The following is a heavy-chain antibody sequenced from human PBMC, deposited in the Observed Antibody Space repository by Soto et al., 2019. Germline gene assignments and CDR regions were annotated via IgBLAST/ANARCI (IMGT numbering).Heavy chain of an antibody. CDR3: ARSGLASAVGDY. CDR1: GFTFNNYA. D-gene: IGHD6-25*01. Sequence: EVQLLESGGGLVQPGGSLRLSCAASGFTFNNYAMSWVRQGPGKGLEWVSTISDSGGTTYHEDSVKGRFTISRDNSKNTLYLLMNSLRVEDTAVYYCARSGLASAVGDYWGQGTLVTVSS. J-gene: IGHJ4*02. CDR2: ISDSGGTT. V-gene: IGHV3-23*01.